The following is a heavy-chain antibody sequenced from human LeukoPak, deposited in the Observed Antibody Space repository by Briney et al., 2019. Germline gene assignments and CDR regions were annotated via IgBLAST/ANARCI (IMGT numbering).Heavy chain of an antibody. CDR2: ISYDGSNK. CDR1: GFPFSSYA. D-gene: IGHD5-18*01. CDR3: ARTKTWIQLSDAFDI. J-gene: IGHJ3*02. V-gene: IGHV3-30-3*01. Sequence: GGSLRLSCAGSGFPFSSYAMHWVRQGPGKGLEWVAVISYDGSNKYYADSVKGRFTISRDNSKNTLYLQMNSLRAEDTAVYYCARTKTWIQLSDAFDIWGQGTMVTVSS.